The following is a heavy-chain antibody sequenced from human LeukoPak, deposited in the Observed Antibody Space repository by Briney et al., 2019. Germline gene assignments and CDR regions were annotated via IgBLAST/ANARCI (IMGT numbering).Heavy chain of an antibody. Sequence: ASVKVSCKASGYTFTAYYMHWVRQAPGQGLEWMGWISPHNGDTNYAQKFQGRVTMTTDTSTSTAYMELRSLRSDDTAVFYCARERGGIGFKGDYWGQGTLVTVSS. D-gene: IGHD3-16*01. CDR1: GYTFTAYY. CDR3: ARERGGIGFKGDY. V-gene: IGHV1-18*04. J-gene: IGHJ4*02. CDR2: ISPHNGDT.